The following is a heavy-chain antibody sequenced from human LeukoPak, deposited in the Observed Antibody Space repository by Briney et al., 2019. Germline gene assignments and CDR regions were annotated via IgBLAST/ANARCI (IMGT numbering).Heavy chain of an antibody. V-gene: IGHV3-21*01. Sequence: PGGSLRLSCAASGFTFSSYSMNWVRQAPGKGLEWVSSISSSSSYIYYADSVKGRFTISRDNAKNSLYLQMNSLRAEDTAVYYCASGGKGFPDSIDYWGQGTLVTVSS. CDR2: ISSSSSYI. CDR1: GFTFSSYS. J-gene: IGHJ4*02. D-gene: IGHD3-16*01. CDR3: ASGGKGFPDSIDY.